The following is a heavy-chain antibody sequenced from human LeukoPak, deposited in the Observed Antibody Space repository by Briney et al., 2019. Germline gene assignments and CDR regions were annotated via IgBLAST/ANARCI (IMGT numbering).Heavy chain of an antibody. D-gene: IGHD4-23*01. J-gene: IGHJ4*02. CDR1: GGSSRSGDYF. CDR3: ARENNDYGGKKAFDY. Sequence: SETLSLTCAVSGGSSRSGDYFWSWIRQPPGKGLEWLGHIHYIGNTYYNPSLKSRVSISVDTSKNQFSLKLSSVTAADTAVYYCARENNDYGGKKAFDYWGQGTLVTVSS. V-gene: IGHV4-30-4*01. CDR2: IHYIGNT.